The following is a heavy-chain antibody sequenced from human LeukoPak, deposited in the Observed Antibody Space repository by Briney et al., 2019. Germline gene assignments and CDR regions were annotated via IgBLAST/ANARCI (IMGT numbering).Heavy chain of an antibody. CDR3: AKIVLIYVWGTYPQGWFDP. Sequence: GGSLRLSCAASGFTFGSYWMSWVRQAPGKGLEWVANIKQDGTEEYYVDSVKGRFTISRDNAKNSLYLQMNSLRADDTAVYYCAKIVLIYVWGTYPQGWFDPWGQGTLVTVSS. D-gene: IGHD3-16*02. CDR2: IKQDGTEE. V-gene: IGHV3-7*01. CDR1: GFTFGSYW. J-gene: IGHJ5*02.